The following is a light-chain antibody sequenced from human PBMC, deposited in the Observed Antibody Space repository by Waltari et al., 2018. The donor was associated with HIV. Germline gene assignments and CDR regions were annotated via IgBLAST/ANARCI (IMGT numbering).Light chain of an antibody. CDR2: WAS. CDR1: QSVLYNSNSKNY. J-gene: IGKJ1*01. V-gene: IGKV4-1*01. Sequence: DIVLTQSPDSLAVSRGERATINCKASQSVLYNSNSKNYLSWYQQRPGQHPKLLIYWASTRESGVPDRFSGSASGTDFTLTISGLQAEDVAVYYCHQYYTTPWAFGQGTKVEIK. CDR3: HQYYTTPWA.